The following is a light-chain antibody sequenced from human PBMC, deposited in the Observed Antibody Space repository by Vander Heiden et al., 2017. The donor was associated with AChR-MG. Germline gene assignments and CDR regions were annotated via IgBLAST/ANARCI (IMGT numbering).Light chain of an antibody. V-gene: IGKV1-5*01. Sequence: DIQMTQSPSTLSAFVGDRVTITCRASQSISSWLAWYQQKPGKAPKLLIYDASSLESGVPSRFSGSGSGTEFTLTIRSLQADDFASYYCQQYNTYPWTFDQGTKVEIK. CDR2: DAS. J-gene: IGKJ1*01. CDR3: QQYNTYPWT. CDR1: QSISSW.